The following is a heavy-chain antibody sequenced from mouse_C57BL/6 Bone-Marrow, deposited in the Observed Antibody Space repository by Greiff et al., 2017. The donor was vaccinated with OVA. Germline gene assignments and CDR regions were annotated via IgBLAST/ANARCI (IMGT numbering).Heavy chain of an antibody. D-gene: IGHD1-2*01. J-gene: IGHJ4*01. CDR2: ILPGSGST. CDR1: GYTFTGYW. CDR3: ARDYYGPYYYARDY. V-gene: IGHV1-9*01. Sequence: QVQLQQSGAELMKPGASVKLSCKATGYTFTGYWIEWVKQRPGHGLEWIGEILPGSGSTNYNEKFKGKATFTAVTSSNTAYMQLSSLTTEDSAIYYCARDYYGPYYYARDYWGQGTSVTGSS.